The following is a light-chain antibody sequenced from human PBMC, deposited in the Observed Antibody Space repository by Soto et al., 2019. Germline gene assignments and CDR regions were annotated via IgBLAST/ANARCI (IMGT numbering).Light chain of an antibody. CDR1: QSVSSY. CDR3: QQRSNWIT. Sequence: EIVLTHSPATLSLSPGERATLSCRASQSVSSYLAWYQQKPGEAPRLLIYDATDSATGIPARFSGSGSGTDFTLTISSLEPEDFAVYYCQQRSNWITFGQGTRLEVK. J-gene: IGKJ5*01. CDR2: DAT. V-gene: IGKV3-11*01.